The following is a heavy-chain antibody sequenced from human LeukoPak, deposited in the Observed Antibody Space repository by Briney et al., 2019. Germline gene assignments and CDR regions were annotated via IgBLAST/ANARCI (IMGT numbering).Heavy chain of an antibody. CDR1: GFIFSSYA. V-gene: IGHV3-23*01. D-gene: IGHD6-13*01. J-gene: IGHJ4*02. CDR3: AKDQIAAAGTPMVY. CDR2: ISGSGGST. Sequence: GGSLRLSCAASGFIFSSYAMSWVRQAPGKGLEWVSAISGSGGSTYYADSVKGRFTISRDNSKNTLYLQMNSLRAEDTAVYYCAKDQIAAAGTPMVYWGQGTLVTVSS.